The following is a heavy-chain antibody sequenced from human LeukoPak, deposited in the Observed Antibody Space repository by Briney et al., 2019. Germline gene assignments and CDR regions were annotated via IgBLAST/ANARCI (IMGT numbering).Heavy chain of an antibody. Sequence: GGSLRLSCAASGFTFSSYAMSWVRQAPGKGLEWVAFIRYDGNEKYYGDSVKGRFTISRDNSKNTVYLQMVSLRTEDTAVYYCALITRGNPTNDCSGQGTLVTVSS. CDR2: IRYDGNEK. V-gene: IGHV3-30*02. D-gene: IGHD2-2*01. CDR1: GFTFSSYA. CDR3: ALITRGNPTNDC. J-gene: IGHJ4*02.